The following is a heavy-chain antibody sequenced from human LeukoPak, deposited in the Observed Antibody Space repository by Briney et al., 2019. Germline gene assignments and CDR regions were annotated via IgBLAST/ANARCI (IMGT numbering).Heavy chain of an antibody. J-gene: IGHJ6*02. CDR1: GGTFSSYA. Sequence: SVKVSCKASGGTFSSYAISWVRQAPGQGLEWMGGIIPIFGTANYAQKFQGRVTITADESTSTAYMELSSLRSEDTAVYYCARAAGTVTRFYYYYGMDVWGQGTTVTVSS. CDR2: IIPIFGTA. D-gene: IGHD4-17*01. CDR3: ARAAGTVTRFYYYYGMDV. V-gene: IGHV1-69*13.